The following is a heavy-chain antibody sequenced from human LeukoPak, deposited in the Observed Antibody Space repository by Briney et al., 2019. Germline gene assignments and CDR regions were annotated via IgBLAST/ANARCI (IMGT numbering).Heavy chain of an antibody. J-gene: IGHJ4*02. V-gene: IGHV4-59*08. D-gene: IGHD6-19*01. CDR1: GGSISSYY. CDR2: IYYSGST. Sequence: SETLSLTCTVSGGSISSYYWSWIRQPPGKGLEWIGYIYYSGSTNYSPSLKSRVTISVDTSKNQFALKLSSVTAADTAVYYCARHPSDIAVAGTTDYWGQGTLVTVSS. CDR3: ARHPSDIAVAGTTDY.